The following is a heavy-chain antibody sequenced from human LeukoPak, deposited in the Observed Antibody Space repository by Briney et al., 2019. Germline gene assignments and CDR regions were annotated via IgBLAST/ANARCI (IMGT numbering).Heavy chain of an antibody. CDR3: ARGAGHFDY. J-gene: IGHJ4*02. CDR1: GYTFTSYG. V-gene: IGHV1-2*02. CDR2: INPNSGGT. Sequence: ASVKVSCKASGYTFTSYGISWVRQAPGQGLEWMGWINPNSGGTNYAQKFQGRVTMTWDTSISTAYMEVSRLRFDDTAVFYCARGAGHFDYWGQGTLVTVSS. D-gene: IGHD6-13*01.